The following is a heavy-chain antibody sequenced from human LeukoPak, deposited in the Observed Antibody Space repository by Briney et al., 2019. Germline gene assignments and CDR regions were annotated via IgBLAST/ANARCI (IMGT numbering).Heavy chain of an antibody. CDR3: AKVKAAAGGIDY. CDR2: ISYDGSNK. V-gene: IGHV3-30*18. Sequence: PGGSLRLSCAASGFTFSSYGMHWVRQAPGKGLEWVAVISYDGSNKYYADSVKGRFTISRDNSKNTLYLQMNSLRAEDTAVYYCAKVKAAAGGIDYWGQGTLVTVSS. J-gene: IGHJ4*02. D-gene: IGHD6-13*01. CDR1: GFTFSSYG.